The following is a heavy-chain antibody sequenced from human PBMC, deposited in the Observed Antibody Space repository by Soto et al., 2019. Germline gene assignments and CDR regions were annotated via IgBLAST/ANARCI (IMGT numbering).Heavy chain of an antibody. D-gene: IGHD6-13*01. V-gene: IGHV4-34*01. CDR2: INHSGST. CDR1: GGSFSGYY. Sequence: QVQLQQWGAGLLKPSETLSLTCAVYGGSFSGYYWSWIRQPPGKGLEWIGEINHSGSTNYNPSLKSRVTISVDTSKNQFSLKLSSVTAADTAVYYCARVGSWYYYYYGMDVWGQGTTVTVSS. CDR3: ARVGSWYYYYYGMDV. J-gene: IGHJ6*02.